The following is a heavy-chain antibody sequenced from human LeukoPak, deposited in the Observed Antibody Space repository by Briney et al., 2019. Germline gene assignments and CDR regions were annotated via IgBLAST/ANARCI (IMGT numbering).Heavy chain of an antibody. CDR2: IRYDGSNK. V-gene: IGHV3-30*02. D-gene: IGHD1-26*01. CDR3: AKVPSISGSYDY. CDR1: GFTFNNYG. J-gene: IGHJ4*02. Sequence: GGSLRLSCAASGFTFNNYGMHWVRQAPGKGLEWVAFIRYDGSNKYYADSVKGRFTISRDNSKNTLYLQMNSLRAEDTAVYYCAKVPSISGSYDYWGQGTLVTVSS.